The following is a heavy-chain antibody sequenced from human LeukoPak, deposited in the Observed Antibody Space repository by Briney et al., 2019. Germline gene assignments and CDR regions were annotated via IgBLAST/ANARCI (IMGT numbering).Heavy chain of an antibody. D-gene: IGHD3-22*01. J-gene: IGHJ2*01. V-gene: IGHV4-39*07. CDR1: GGSISSSSYY. CDR3: AREVYYDSSGYYYGWYFDL. CDR2: IYYSGST. Sequence: SETLPLTCTVSGGSISSSSYYWGWIRQPPEKGLEWIGNIYYSGSTYYNPSLKSRVTISVDTSKNQFSLKLSSVTAADTAVYYCAREVYYDSSGYYYGWYFDLWGRGTLVTVSS.